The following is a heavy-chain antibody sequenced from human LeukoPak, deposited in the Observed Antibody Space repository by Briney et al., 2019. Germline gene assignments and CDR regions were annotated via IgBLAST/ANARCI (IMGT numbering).Heavy chain of an antibody. CDR1: GFMFSSYW. V-gene: IGHV3-7*01. CDR2: IKEDGSEK. CDR3: ARDPGSYHQAY. J-gene: IGHJ4*02. Sequence: GGSLRLSCAASGFMFSSYWMTWVRQAPGKGLEWVANIKEDGSEKYYVDSVKGRFTISRDNAKNTLYLQMNSLRVEDTAVYYCARDPGSYHQAYWGQGTLVTVSS. D-gene: IGHD2-15*01.